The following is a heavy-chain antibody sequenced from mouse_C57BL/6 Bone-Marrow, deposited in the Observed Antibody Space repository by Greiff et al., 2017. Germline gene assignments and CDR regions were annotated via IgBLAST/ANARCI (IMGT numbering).Heavy chain of an antibody. Sequence: VHVKQSGAELVRPGASVKLSCTASGFNIKDDYMHWVKQRPEQGLEWIGWIDPENGDTEYASKFQGKATITADTSSNTAYLQLSSLTSEDTAVYYCTTWGGNYEDFAYWGQGTLVTVSA. CDR3: TTWGGNYEDFAY. CDR1: GFNIKDDY. CDR2: IDPENGDT. D-gene: IGHD2-1*01. J-gene: IGHJ3*01. V-gene: IGHV14-4*01.